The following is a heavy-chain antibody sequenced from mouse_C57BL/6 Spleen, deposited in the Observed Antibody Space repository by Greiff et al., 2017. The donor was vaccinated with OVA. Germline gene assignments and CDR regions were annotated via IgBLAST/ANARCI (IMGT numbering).Heavy chain of an antibody. J-gene: IGHJ3*01. CDR3: ARGKTLLTGTAWFAY. V-gene: IGHV1-18*01. Sequence: EVKLVESGPGLVKPGASVKIPCKASGYTFTDYNMDWVKQSPGKSLEWIGDINPNNGGTIYNQQFKGKATLTVDKSSSTGYMERRSLTSEDTAVYYCARGKTLLTGTAWFAYWGQGTLVTVSA. CDR2: INPNNGGT. D-gene: IGHD4-1*01. CDR1: GYTFTDYN.